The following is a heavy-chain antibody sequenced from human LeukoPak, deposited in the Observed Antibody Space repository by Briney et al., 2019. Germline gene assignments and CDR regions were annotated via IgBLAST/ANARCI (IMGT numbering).Heavy chain of an antibody. D-gene: IGHD5-18*01. CDR2: INTDGSNT. CDR1: GFNFSSYW. CDR3: TRGAGGYSYG. Sequence: PGGSLRLSCAASGFNFSSYWMHWVRHVPGKGLVWVSRINTDGSNTNYADSVKGRFTISRDNAKNTLYLQMNSLRAEDTAVFYCTRGAGGYSYGWGQGILVTVSS. J-gene: IGHJ4*02. V-gene: IGHV3-74*01.